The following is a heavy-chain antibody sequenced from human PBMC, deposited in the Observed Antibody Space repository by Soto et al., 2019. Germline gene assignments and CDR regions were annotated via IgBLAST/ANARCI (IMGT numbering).Heavy chain of an antibody. CDR2: IWYDGSNK. V-gene: IGHV3-33*06. Sequence: GGSLRLSCAASGFTFSSYAMSWVRQAPGKGLEGVAVIWYDGSNKYYADSVKGRFTISRDNSKNTLYLQMNSLRAEETAVYYCAKGFRFDPWGQGTLVTVSS. J-gene: IGHJ5*02. CDR1: GFTFSSYA. CDR3: AKGFRFDP. D-gene: IGHD2-21*01.